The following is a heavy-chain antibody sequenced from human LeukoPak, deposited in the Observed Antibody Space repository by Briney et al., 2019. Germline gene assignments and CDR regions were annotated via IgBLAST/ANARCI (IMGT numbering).Heavy chain of an antibody. CDR1: GFTFSNAW. D-gene: IGHD5-24*01. CDR2: IRSKANSYAT. J-gene: IGHJ6*03. Sequence: GGSLRLSCAASGFTFSNAWMSWVRQASGKGLEWVGRIRSKANSYATAYAASVKGRFTISRDDSKNTTYLQMNSLKTEDTAVYYCTSREIRPDYYYMDVWGKGTTVTVSS. CDR3: TSREIRPDYYYMDV. V-gene: IGHV3-73*01.